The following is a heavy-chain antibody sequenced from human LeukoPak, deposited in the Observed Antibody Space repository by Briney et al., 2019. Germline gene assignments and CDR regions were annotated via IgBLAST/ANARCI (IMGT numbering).Heavy chain of an antibody. CDR3: ARGGPRNWFDP. Sequence: KASQTLSLTCAISGHSVSINNAAWNWITQSPSRGLEWLRRTHYRPKRYNDYAVDVESRITITQDTSKNQFSLQLNSVTPEDTAVYYCARGGPRNWFDPWGQGTLVTVSS. CDR2: THYRPKRYN. V-gene: IGHV6-1*01. J-gene: IGHJ5*02. CDR1: GHSVSINNAA.